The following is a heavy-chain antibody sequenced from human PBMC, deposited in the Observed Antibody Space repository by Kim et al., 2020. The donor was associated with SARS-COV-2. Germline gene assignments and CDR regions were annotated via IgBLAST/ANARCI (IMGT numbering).Heavy chain of an antibody. CDR3: VRDHGIAGAVDAFHI. CDR1: GFTFSSYE. J-gene: IGHJ3*02. Sequence: GGSLRLSCAASGFTFSSYEMNWVRQAPGKGLEWVSYISSTGSTIYYADSVKGRFTISRDNAKNSLYLQMDSLRAEDTAVYYCVRDHGIAGAVDAFHIWGHGTLGTVSP. CDR2: ISSTGSTI. V-gene: IGHV3-48*03. D-gene: IGHD6-19*01.